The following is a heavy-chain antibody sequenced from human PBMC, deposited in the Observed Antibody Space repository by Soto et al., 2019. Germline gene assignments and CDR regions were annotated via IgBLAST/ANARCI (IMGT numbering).Heavy chain of an antibody. CDR1: GFSFRGFE. Sequence: PVGSLRLSCAASGFSFRGFEMNRVRQAPGKGLEWLSYITASGTVTHYADSVKGRFTISRHNAKNSLFLHMSSLRADDTAIYHCARAMIIVEYGMDIWGQGTAVTVPS. CDR3: ARAMIIVEYGMDI. J-gene: IGHJ6*02. CDR2: ITASGTVT. V-gene: IGHV3-48*03. D-gene: IGHD3-22*01.